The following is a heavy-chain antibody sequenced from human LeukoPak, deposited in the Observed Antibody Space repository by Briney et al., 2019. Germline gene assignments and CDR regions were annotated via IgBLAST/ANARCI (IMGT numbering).Heavy chain of an antibody. Sequence: SETLSLTCNVSGDSISRFYWNWIRQPPGKGLEWIGYTSYSGSSDYNPSLKSRLTNYNPSLKSRVTMSADTSKNQLSLRLNSVTAADTAVYYCAKWEQSTNAFDIWGEGTMVTVSS. CDR1: GDSISRFY. CDR2: TSYSGSSDYNPSLKSRLT. D-gene: IGHD1/OR15-1a*01. J-gene: IGHJ3*02. V-gene: IGHV4-59*01. CDR3: AKWEQSTNAFDI.